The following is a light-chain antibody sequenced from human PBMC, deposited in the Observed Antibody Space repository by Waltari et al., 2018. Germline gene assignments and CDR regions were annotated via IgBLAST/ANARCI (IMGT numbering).Light chain of an antibody. CDR2: DAS. CDR1: RGIDSY. CDR3: QQSYSPPFT. J-gene: IGKJ5*01. Sequence: IQMTQSPSTLSTSVVDRVTITCRASRGIDSYLNWYQQRPGRAPKLLIYDASTLQREVPTRFSGGGIGTDFTLTINNLQPEDFATYFCQQSYSPPFTFGQGTRLEI. V-gene: IGKV1-39*01.